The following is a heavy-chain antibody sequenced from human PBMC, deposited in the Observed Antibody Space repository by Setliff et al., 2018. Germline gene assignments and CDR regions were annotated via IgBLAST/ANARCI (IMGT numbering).Heavy chain of an antibody. D-gene: IGHD3-9*01. Sequence: SQTLSLTCAVSGGSITSGSYYWSWIRQPAGKKLEWIGRIHASGSPDYNPSFKSRVTISRDTSTNQFSLKLGSVTAADTAVYYCARERYFDWFFEDWGHGTLVTVSS. J-gene: IGHJ4*01. CDR2: IHASGSP. V-gene: IGHV4-61*02. CDR1: GGSITSGSYY. CDR3: ARERYFDWFFED.